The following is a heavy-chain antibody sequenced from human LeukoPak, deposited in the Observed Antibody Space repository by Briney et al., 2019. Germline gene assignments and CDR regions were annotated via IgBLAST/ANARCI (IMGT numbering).Heavy chain of an antibody. CDR3: ARGQYDFWSGYDVKWFDP. CDR1: GGSMRTGLYY. V-gene: IGHV4-61*02. CDR2: IYPSGNT. Sequence: SETLSLTCAVPGGSMRTGLYYWSWIRQPAGKGLEWIGRIYPSGNTNYNPSLEIRVTISVATEKTKFSLELISVTAAATALYYCARGQYDFWSGYDVKWFDPWGQGTLVTVSS. J-gene: IGHJ5*02. D-gene: IGHD3-3*01.